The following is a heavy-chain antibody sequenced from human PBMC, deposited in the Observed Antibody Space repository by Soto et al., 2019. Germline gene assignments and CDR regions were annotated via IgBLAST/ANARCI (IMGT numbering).Heavy chain of an antibody. V-gene: IGHV3-48*01. CDR1: GFTFSSYS. J-gene: IGHJ6*03. CDR2: ISSSSSTI. Sequence: GGSLRLSCAASGFTFSSYSMNWVRQAPGKGLEWVSYISSSSSTIYYADSVKGRFTISRDNAKNSLYLQMNSLRAEDTAVYYCARAERGYSYGSGYYYYMDVWGKGTTVTVSS. D-gene: IGHD5-18*01. CDR3: ARAERGYSYGSGYYYYMDV.